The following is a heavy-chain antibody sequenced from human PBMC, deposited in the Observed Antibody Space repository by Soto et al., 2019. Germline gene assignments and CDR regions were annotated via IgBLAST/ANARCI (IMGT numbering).Heavy chain of an antibody. CDR1: VFTFSTYW. CDR2: INSDGGTT. Sequence: GGSLRLSCAASVFTFSTYWMHWVRQAPGKELVWVSRINSDGGTTTYADSVKGRFTVSRDNAQNTLYLQVNSLRAEDTAVYYCARGHSGSSLYYYYFMDVWGKGTTVTVSS. CDR3: ARGHSGSSLYYYYFMDV. J-gene: IGHJ6*03. D-gene: IGHD6-6*01. V-gene: IGHV3-74*01.